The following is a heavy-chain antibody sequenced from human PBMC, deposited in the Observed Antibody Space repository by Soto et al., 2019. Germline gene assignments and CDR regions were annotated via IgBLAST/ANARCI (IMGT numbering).Heavy chain of an antibody. CDR1: GFTFGKYW. V-gene: IGHV3-7*01. D-gene: IGHD3-3*01. CDR2: INRAGSEK. CDR3: ARHDDRDANY. Sequence: EVQLVESGGGLVQTGGSLRISCAASGFTFGKYWMAWVRQAPGKGLEWLANINRAGSEKSYVDSVKGRFTISRDNAKNSLYLQMSSLRVEDTAVYYCARHDDRDANYWGQGTLVTVSS. J-gene: IGHJ4*02.